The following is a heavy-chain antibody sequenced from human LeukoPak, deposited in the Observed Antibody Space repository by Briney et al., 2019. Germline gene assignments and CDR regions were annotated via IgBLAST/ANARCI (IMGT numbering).Heavy chain of an antibody. Sequence: ASVKVSCKASGYTFTSYYMHWVRQAPGQGLEWMGIINPSGGSTSYAQKFQGRVTMTRDTSTSTVYMELSSLRSEDTAVYYCAREAIAAADHYGMDAWGKGTTVTVSS. V-gene: IGHV1-46*01. CDR1: GYTFTSYY. CDR2: INPSGGST. J-gene: IGHJ6*04. D-gene: IGHD6-13*01. CDR3: AREAIAAADHYGMDA.